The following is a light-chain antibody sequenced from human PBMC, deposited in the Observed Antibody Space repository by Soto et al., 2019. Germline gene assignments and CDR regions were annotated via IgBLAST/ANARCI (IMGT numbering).Light chain of an antibody. CDR3: LQGTPWPRT. CDR2: KVS. CDR1: ESLVFSDGNTY. Sequence: DVVMTQSPLFLPVTLGQPASISCRSSESLVFSDGNTYLTWLHQRPGQSPRRLIYKVSKRGSGVPDRFRGRGSGTDFTLKISRVEAEDAGLYSCLQGTPWPRTFGQGTKVEIK. J-gene: IGKJ1*01. V-gene: IGKV2-30*01.